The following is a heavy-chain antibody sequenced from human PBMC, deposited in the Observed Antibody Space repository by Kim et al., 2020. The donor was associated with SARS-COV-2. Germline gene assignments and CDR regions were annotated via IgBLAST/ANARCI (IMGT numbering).Heavy chain of an antibody. CDR3: VKAPGGSYPYYFDY. CDR2: ISSNGGST. Sequence: GGSLRLSCSASGFTFSSYAMHWVRQAPGKGLEYVSAISSNGGSTYYADSVKGRFTISRDNSKNTLYLQMSSLRAEDTAVYYCVKAPGGSYPYYFDYWGQGTLVTVSS. CDR1: GFTFSSYA. V-gene: IGHV3-64D*06. J-gene: IGHJ4*02. D-gene: IGHD1-26*01.